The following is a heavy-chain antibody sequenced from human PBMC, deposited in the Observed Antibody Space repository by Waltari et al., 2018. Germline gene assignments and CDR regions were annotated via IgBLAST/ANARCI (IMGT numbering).Heavy chain of an antibody. D-gene: IGHD5-12*01. CDR2: INCNTGGR. CDR1: GYTFTAYY. J-gene: IGHJ4*01. CDR3: AREDIVATKVFDD. Sequence: QVQLVQSGAEVKKPGASVKVSCKTSGYTFTAYYMHWVRQAPGQGLEWMGWINCNTGGRYYAQKVRGRVTMTRETSLTTVYMEMNRLTSDDTAVYYCAREDIVATKVFDDWGHGTLVTVSS. V-gene: IGHV1-2*02.